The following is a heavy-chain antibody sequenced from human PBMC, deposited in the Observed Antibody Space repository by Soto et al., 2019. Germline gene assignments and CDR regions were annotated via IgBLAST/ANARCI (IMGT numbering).Heavy chain of an antibody. CDR1: GGSISSYY. J-gene: IGHJ4*02. D-gene: IGHD6-19*01. CDR2: IYYSGST. Sequence: QVQLQESGPGLVKPSETLSLTCTVSGGSISSYYWSWIRQPPGKGLEWIGYIYYSGSTNYNPSLKSRVTISVNTSKTHFSLTLTSVAAADTAVYYCARVSSGWWDFDYWGQGTLVTVSS. CDR3: ARVSSGWWDFDY. V-gene: IGHV4-59*01.